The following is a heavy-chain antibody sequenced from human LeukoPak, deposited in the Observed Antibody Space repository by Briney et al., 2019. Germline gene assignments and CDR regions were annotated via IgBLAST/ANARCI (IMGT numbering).Heavy chain of an antibody. D-gene: IGHD3-22*01. V-gene: IGHV3-74*01. CDR3: ARDLVGITSGYLYF. CDR2: ISSDESIT. Sequence: GGSVRLSCAASGFTFSDYWMHWVRQAPGKGLVWVSRISSDESITTYADSVKGRFAISRDNAKNTLYLQMNSLRAEDTAVYYCARDLVGITSGYLYFWDQGTLVTVSS. CDR1: GFTFSDYW. J-gene: IGHJ4*02.